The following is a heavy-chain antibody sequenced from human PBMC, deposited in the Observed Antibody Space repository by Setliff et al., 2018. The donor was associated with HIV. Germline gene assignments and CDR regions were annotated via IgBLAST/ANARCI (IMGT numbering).Heavy chain of an antibody. CDR3: AREVDVVTTSDAFDI. CDR1: GYTFTSYY. D-gene: IGHD2-21*02. CDR2: INPSGGST. V-gene: IGHV1-46*01. J-gene: IGHJ3*02. Sequence: ASVKVSCKASGYTFTSYYMHWVRQAPGQGLEWMGIINPSGGSTSYAQKFQGRVTISVDTSKNQFSLKLSSVTAADTAVYYCAREVDVVTTSDAFDIWGQGTMVTV.